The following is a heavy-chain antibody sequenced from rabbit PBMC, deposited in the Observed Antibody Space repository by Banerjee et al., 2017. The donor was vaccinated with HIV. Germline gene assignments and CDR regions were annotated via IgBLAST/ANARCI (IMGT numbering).Heavy chain of an antibody. D-gene: IGHD3-3*01. CDR3: ARGLVAGVLDL. V-gene: IGHV1S7*01. CDR2: IDTGSGST. CDR1: GFDFSSYG. J-gene: IGHJ3*01. Sequence: QQLVESGGGLVTLGGSLTLSCKASGFDFSSYGVSWVRQAPGKGLEWIGYIDTGSGSTHYANSVKGRFTISRDNAQNTVFLQMTSLTAADTATYFCARGLVAGVLDLWGQGTLVTVS.